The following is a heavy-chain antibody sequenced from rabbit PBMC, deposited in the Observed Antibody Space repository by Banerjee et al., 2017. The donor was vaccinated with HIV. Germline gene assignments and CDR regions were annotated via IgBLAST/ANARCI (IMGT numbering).Heavy chain of an antibody. J-gene: IGHJ4*01. CDR3: ARVNAGSSGYPYYFNL. D-gene: IGHD1-1*01. CDR1: GFSFSSGYY. V-gene: IGHV1S40*01. Sequence: QSLEESGGDLVKPGASLTLTCTASGFSFSSGYYMCWVRQAPGKGLEWIACIGAGSSGSTYYASWAKGRFTISKTSSTTVTLQMTSLTAADTATYFCARVNAGSSGYPYYFNLWGPGTLVTVS. CDR2: IGAGSSGST.